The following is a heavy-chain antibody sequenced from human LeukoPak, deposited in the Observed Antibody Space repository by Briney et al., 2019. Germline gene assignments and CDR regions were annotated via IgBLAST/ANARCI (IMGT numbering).Heavy chain of an antibody. Sequence: SETLSLTCTGSGYSISSGYYWGWIRQPPGKGLEWIGSIFHSGSTYYNPSLKSRVAISVDASKNQFSLKLSSVTAADTAVYYCARGTPADYWGQGTLVTVSS. V-gene: IGHV4-38-2*02. CDR2: IFHSGST. J-gene: IGHJ4*02. CDR3: ARGTPADY. CDR1: GYSISSGYY.